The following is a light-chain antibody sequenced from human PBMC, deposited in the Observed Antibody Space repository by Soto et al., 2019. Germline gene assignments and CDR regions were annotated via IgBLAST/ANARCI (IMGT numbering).Light chain of an antibody. CDR2: AAS. CDR3: QKYNSAPRT. V-gene: IGKV1-27*01. J-gene: IGKJ1*01. Sequence: DIQMTQSPSSLSASLGDRVTITCRASQGIGNYLAWYQLQPGKVPKLLIYAASTLQSGVPSRFSGSGSGTDFTLTISSLQHEDVATYFCQKYNSAPRTFGQGTKVEI. CDR1: QGIGNY.